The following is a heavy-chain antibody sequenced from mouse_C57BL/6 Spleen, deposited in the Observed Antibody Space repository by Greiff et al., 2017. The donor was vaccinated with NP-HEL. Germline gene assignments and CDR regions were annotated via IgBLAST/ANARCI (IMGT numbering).Heavy chain of an antibody. J-gene: IGHJ4*01. V-gene: IGHV1-81*01. Sequence: QVQLQQSGAELARPGASVKLSCKASGYTFTSYGISWVKQRTGQGLEWIGEIYPRSGNTYYNEKFKGKATLTADKSSSTAYMELRSLTSEDSAVYFCARWGIFITTVVAKRYAMDYWGQGTSVTVSS. D-gene: IGHD1-1*01. CDR2: IYPRSGNT. CDR1: GYTFTSYG. CDR3: ARWGIFITTVVAKRYAMDY.